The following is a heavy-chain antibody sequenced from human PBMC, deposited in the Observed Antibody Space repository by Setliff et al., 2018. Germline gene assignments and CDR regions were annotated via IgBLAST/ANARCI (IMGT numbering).Heavy chain of an antibody. V-gene: IGHV1-69*06. CDR1: AGTISGYA. D-gene: IGHD1-1*01. Sequence: SVKVSCKASAGTISGYAFSWVRQAPGQGLEWGGGITPIFETAHYAQKFQDRVTITADKTTSTVYMELNSLISEDTAVYFCARDSVTLGQLERRGGFSYYDMDVWGRGTTVTVSS. CDR2: ITPIFETA. CDR3: ARDSVTLGQLERRGGFSYYDMDV. J-gene: IGHJ6*02.